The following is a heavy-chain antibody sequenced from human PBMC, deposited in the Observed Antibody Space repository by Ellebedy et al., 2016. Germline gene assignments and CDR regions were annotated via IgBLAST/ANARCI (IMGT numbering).Heavy chain of an antibody. CDR2: ISYDGSNK. CDR3: AKDPETMILTPYYFDY. CDR1: GFTFSSYG. V-gene: IGHV3-30*18. D-gene: IGHD4/OR15-4a*01. J-gene: IGHJ4*02. Sequence: GGSLRLSXAASGFTFSSYGMHWVRQAPGKGLEWVAVISYDGSNKYYADSVKGRFTISRDNSKNTLYLQMNSLRAEDTAVYYCAKDPETMILTPYYFDYWGQGTLVTVSS.